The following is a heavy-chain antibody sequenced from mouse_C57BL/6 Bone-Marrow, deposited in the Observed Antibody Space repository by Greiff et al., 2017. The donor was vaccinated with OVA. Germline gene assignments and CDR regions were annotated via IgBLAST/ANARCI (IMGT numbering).Heavy chain of an antibody. CDR3: AREDDGYTLAV. D-gene: IGHD2-3*01. CDR1: GYTFTSYW. J-gene: IGHJ3*01. Sequence: QVQLQQPGAELVRPGSSVKLSCKASGYTFTSYWMHWVKQRPIQGLEWIGNIDPSDSETHYNQKFKDKATLTVDKSSSTAYMQLSSLTSEDSAVYYCAREDDGYTLAVWGRGNRVTVFA. V-gene: IGHV1-52*01. CDR2: IDPSDSET.